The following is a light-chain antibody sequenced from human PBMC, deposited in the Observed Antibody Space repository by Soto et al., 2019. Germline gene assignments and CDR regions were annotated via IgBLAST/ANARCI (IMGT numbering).Light chain of an antibody. Sequence: QTVLSQPSSVCVAPGQSITISCSGTSSDIGSYNHVAWYQQSPGKSPKLMIYAVSDRPSGVSDRFSGSKSGITASLTISGLQTEDEADYYCISYTDRQSYLFGTGTKVAVL. CDR1: SSDIGSYNH. V-gene: IGLV2-14*03. J-gene: IGLJ1*01. CDR2: AVS. CDR3: ISYTDRQSYL.